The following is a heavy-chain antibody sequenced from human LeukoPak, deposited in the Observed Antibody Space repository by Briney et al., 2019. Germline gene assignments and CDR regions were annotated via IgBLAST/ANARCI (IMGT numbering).Heavy chain of an antibody. V-gene: IGHV4-31*03. CDR1: GGAISSGGYH. CDR3: ARGGVQLDY. Sequence: SETLSLTCTVSGGAISSGGYHWSWIRQHPGKGLEWIGYIYFSGSTSYNPSLKSRLSISVDTSKNQFSLTMSSVTAADTAVYYCARGGVQLDYWGQGTQVTVSS. D-gene: IGHD2-8*01. CDR2: IYFSGST. J-gene: IGHJ4*02.